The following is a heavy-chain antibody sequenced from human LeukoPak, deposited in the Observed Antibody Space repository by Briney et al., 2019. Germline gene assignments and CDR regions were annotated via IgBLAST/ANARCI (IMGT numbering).Heavy chain of an antibody. V-gene: IGHV3-72*01. D-gene: IGHD4-23*01. J-gene: IGHJ3*02. CDR1: GFTFSDHY. Sequence: PGGSLRLSCAASGFTFSDHYMDWVRQAPGKGLERVGRTRNKANSYTTEYAASVKGRFTISRDDSKNSLYLQMNSLKTEDTAVYYCARATGAGGLAFDIWGQGTMVTVSS. CDR3: ARATGAGGLAFDI. CDR2: TRNKANSYTT.